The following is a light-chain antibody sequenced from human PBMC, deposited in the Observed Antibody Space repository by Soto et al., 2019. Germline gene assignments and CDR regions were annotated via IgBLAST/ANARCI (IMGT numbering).Light chain of an antibody. CDR2: SNN. CDR3: AAWDDSLNGLYV. J-gene: IGLJ1*01. V-gene: IGLV1-44*01. Sequence: SVLTPPPSTSGTPGQRVTISCSGSSSHIGSNTVSWYQQLPGTAPKLLIYSNNQRPSGVPDRFSGSKSGTSASLAISGLQSEDEADYYCAAWDDSLNGLYVFGTGTKVTVL. CDR1: SSHIGSNT.